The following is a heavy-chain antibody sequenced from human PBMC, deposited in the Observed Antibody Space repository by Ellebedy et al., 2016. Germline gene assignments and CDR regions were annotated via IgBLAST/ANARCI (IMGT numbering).Heavy chain of an antibody. V-gene: IGHV5-10-1*01. Sequence: GESLKISCKGSGYSFTSYWISWVRQMPGKGLEWMGWIDPSDSYTNYSPSFQGHVTISADKSITTVYLQWSSLKASDTAMYFCASHNYFDYWGQGTLVTVSS. CDR2: IDPSDSYT. J-gene: IGHJ4*02. CDR1: GYSFTSYW. CDR3: ASHNYFDY.